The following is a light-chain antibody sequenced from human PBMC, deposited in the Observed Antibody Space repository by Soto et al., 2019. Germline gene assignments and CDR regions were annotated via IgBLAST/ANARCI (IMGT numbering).Light chain of an antibody. J-gene: IGKJ1*01. CDR3: QQYGSSPPT. Sequence: EIVLTQSPGTLSLSPGERATLSCRASQSVSSSYLAWYQQKPGQAPRLLIYGASSRATGIPDRFSGSGSGTDCTLTISRLEPEDCAVYYCQQYGSSPPTFGQGTKVEIK. CDR2: GAS. CDR1: QSVSSSY. V-gene: IGKV3-20*01.